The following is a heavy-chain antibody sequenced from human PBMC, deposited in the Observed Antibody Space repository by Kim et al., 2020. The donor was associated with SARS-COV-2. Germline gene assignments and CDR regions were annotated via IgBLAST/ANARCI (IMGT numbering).Heavy chain of an antibody. CDR1: GFTFSSYA. J-gene: IGHJ4*02. CDR2: ISGSGGST. V-gene: IGHV3-23*01. Sequence: GGSLRLSCAASGFTFSSYAMSWVRQAPGKGLEWVSAISGSGGSTYYADSVKGRFTISRDNSKNTLYLQMNSLRAEDTAVYYCAKDPRIVVVPNPGDWGQGTLVTVSS. D-gene: IGHD2-15*01. CDR3: AKDPRIVVVPNPGD.